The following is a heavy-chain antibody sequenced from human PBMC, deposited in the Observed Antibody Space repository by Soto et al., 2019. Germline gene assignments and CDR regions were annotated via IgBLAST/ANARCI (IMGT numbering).Heavy chain of an antibody. J-gene: IGHJ6*02. Sequence: SVKVSCKASGGTFSSYAISWVRQAPGQGLEWMGGIIPIFGTANYAQKFQGRVTITADESTSTAYMELSSLRSEDTAVYYCARAYYYGSGPLSYGMDVWGQGTTVTVSS. CDR1: GGTFSSYA. CDR3: ARAYYYGSGPLSYGMDV. D-gene: IGHD3-10*01. CDR2: IIPIFGTA. V-gene: IGHV1-69*13.